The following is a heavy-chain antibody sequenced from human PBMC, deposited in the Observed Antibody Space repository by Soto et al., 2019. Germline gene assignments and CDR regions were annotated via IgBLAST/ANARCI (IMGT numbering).Heavy chain of an antibody. CDR1: RYSISSGYY. D-gene: IGHD3-22*01. V-gene: IGHV4-38-2*01. CDR3: ARHADSSSYYYPFDY. Sequence: PSETLSLTCFVSRYSISSGYYWGWIRQPPGKGLEWIGSIFHGGTTYYNPSLKSRLTISVDTSKNQFSLTLSSVTAAHTAVYYCARHADSSSYYYPFDYWGKGSLVTVSS. J-gene: IGHJ4*02. CDR2: IFHGGTT.